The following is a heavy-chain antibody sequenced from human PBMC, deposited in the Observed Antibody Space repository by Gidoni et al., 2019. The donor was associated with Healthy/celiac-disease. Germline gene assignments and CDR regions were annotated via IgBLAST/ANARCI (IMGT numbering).Heavy chain of an antibody. J-gene: IGHJ4*02. CDR3: AGGYSSGWQADY. CDR2: IFPGDTDT. CDR1: ASSFTRYW. D-gene: IGHD6-19*01. V-gene: IGHV5-51*01. Sequence: EVQLVQSGAEVKKPGESVTSHCKGYASSFTRYWIGRVRPLPGKGLEWMGIIFPGDTDTGYRPAFQGPVTIAADKSISTAYLQWSSLKASDTAMYYCAGGYSSGWQADYWGQGTLVTVSS.